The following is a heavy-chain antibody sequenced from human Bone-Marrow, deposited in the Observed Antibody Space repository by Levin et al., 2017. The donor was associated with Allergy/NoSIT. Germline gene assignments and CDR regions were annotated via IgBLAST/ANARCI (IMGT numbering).Heavy chain of an antibody. V-gene: IGHV4-34*01. CDR2: INHSGST. D-gene: IGHD3-10*01. CDR1: GGSFSGYY. Sequence: SETLSLTCAVYGGSFSGYYWSWIRQPPGKGLEWIGEINHSGSTNYNPSLKSRVTISVDTSKNQFSLKLSSVTAADTAVYYCARGGVRGNLFDPWGQGTLVTVSS. CDR3: ARGGVRGNLFDP. J-gene: IGHJ5*02.